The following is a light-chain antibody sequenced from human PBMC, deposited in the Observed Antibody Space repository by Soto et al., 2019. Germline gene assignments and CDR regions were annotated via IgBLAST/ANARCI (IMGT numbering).Light chain of an antibody. CDR2: SSS. Sequence: QSALTQPPSASGAPGQRVTISCSGSNSNIGITTVNWYQHVPGTAPKLLIYSSSQRPSGVPDRFPGSRSGTSASLAISGLQSEDEADYYCAAWDDSLNAVVFGGGTKVTVL. CDR1: NSNIGITT. J-gene: IGLJ2*01. V-gene: IGLV1-44*01. CDR3: AAWDDSLNAVV.